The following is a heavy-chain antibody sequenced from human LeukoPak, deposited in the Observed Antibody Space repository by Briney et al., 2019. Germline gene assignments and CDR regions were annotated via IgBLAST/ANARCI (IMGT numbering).Heavy chain of an antibody. Sequence: GGSLRLSCAASGFTFSSYAMHWVRQAPGKGLEWVAVISYDGSNKYYADSVKGRFTISRDNSKNTLYLQMNSLRAEDTAVYYCARADDSRITMISYWGQGTLVTVSS. CDR3: ARADDSRITMISY. D-gene: IGHD3-22*01. V-gene: IGHV3-30-3*01. CDR1: GFTFSSYA. CDR2: ISYDGSNK. J-gene: IGHJ4*02.